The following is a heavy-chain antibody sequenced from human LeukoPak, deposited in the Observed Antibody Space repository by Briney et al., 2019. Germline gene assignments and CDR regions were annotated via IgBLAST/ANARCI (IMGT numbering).Heavy chain of an antibody. Sequence: ASVNVSCKASAYTFTNYAISWVRQAPGQGLEWMGWISTYNNNTNYPQKFQGRVTIFTDTSTTTAYMELRSLRSDDTAVYYCARDGVADGSWSLFDSWGHGTLGSVSS. J-gene: IGHJ5*01. V-gene: IGHV1-18*01. CDR1: AYTFTNYA. D-gene: IGHD2-8*01. CDR2: ISTYNNNT. CDR3: ARDGVADGSWSLFDS.